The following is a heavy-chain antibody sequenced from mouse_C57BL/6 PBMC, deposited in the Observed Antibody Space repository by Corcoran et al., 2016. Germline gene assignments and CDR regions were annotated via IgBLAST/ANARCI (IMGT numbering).Heavy chain of an antibody. J-gene: IGHJ2*01. CDR1: GYTFTDYY. CDR3: ARFYWDDRGHFDY. D-gene: IGHD4-1*01. V-gene: IGHV1-34*01. Sequence: EIQLQQSGPELVKPGASVQMSCKASGYTFTDYYMHWVKQSNGKSLEWIGYIYPNNGGNGYNQKFKGKATLNVDKSSSTAYMALRSLTSEDSAVYYCARFYWDDRGHFDYWGQGTTLTVSS. CDR2: IYPNNGGN.